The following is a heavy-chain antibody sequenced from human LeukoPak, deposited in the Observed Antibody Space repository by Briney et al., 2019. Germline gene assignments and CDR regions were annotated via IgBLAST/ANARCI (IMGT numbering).Heavy chain of an antibody. CDR2: ISSSISTV. CDR1: GFTFSTYS. Sequence: GGSLRLSCAASGFTFSTYSMNWVRQAPGKGLEWVSYISSSISTVYYADSVRGRFTISRDNAKNSLYLQMNTLRAEDTAVYYCLRWRGHAFFESWGQGTLVTVSS. J-gene: IGHJ5*01. D-gene: IGHD3-16*01. V-gene: IGHV3-48*01. CDR3: LRWRGHAFFES.